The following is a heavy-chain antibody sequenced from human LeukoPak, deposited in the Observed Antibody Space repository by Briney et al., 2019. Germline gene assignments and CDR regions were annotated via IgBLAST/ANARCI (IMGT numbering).Heavy chain of an antibody. V-gene: IGHV3-33*06. Sequence: GGSLRLSCAASGFTFNIFGMHWVRQVPGNGLEWVAVLWADGNTAHYADSVKGRFTISRDSSENTLYLQMNSLRSEDTAVYYCVKESAADATFHLDYWGQGTLVTVSS. D-gene: IGHD6-13*01. CDR1: GFTFNIFG. CDR2: LWADGNTA. CDR3: VKESAADATFHLDY. J-gene: IGHJ4*02.